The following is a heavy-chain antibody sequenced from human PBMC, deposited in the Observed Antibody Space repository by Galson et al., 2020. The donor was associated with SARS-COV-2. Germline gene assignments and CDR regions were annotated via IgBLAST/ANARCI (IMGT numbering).Heavy chain of an antibody. CDR2: IWYDGSNK. J-gene: IGHJ2*01. CDR1: GFTFSSYG. CDR3: AKELRVYFDL. V-gene: IGHV3-33*06. D-gene: IGHD2-15*01. Sequence: GGSLRLSCAASGFTFSSYGMHWVRQAPGKGLEWVAVIWYDGSNKYYADSVKGRFTISRDNSKNTLYLQMNSLRAEDTAVYYCAKELRVYFDLGGRGTLVTVSS.